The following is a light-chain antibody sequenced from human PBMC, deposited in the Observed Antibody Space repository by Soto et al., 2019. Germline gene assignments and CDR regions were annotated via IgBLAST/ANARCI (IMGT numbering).Light chain of an antibody. CDR3: QHYDNLPWT. CDR1: QDISNY. V-gene: IGKV1-33*01. Sequence: DIQMTQSPSSLSASVGDRVTITCQASQDISNYLNWYQQKPGKAHKLLIYDASNLETGVPSRFSGSGSGTDFTFTIRSLQPEDIATYYCQHYDNLPWTFGQGTKVEIK. J-gene: IGKJ1*01. CDR2: DAS.